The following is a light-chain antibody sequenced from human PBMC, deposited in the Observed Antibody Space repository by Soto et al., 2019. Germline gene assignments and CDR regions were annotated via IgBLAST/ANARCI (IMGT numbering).Light chain of an antibody. CDR1: SRDVGAYDY. Sequence: QSVLTHPASVSGSPGQSITISCTGTSRDVGAYDYVSWYLQYPDKAPQLLIYYVDHRPSGVSSRFSGSKSGNTASLTISGLQAEDEGDYYCCSYADGSIYFFGTGTKVTAL. CDR2: YVD. J-gene: IGLJ1*01. CDR3: CSYADGSIYF. V-gene: IGLV2-14*03.